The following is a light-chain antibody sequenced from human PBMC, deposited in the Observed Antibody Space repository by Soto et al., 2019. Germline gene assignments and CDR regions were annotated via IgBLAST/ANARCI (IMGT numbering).Light chain of an antibody. CDR2: RDS. V-gene: IGLV3-9*01. CDR1: NIGSKN. J-gene: IGLJ3*02. CDR3: QVWDSSTPNGV. Sequence: SYELTQPLSVSVALGQTARITCGGNNIGSKNEHWYQQKPGQAPVLVIYRDSNRPSGIPERFSGSNSGNTATLTISRAQAGDEADYYCQVWDSSTPNGVFGGGTKLTVL.